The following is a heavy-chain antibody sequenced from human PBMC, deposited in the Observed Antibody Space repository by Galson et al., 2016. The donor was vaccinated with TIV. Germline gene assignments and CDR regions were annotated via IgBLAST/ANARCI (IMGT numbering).Heavy chain of an antibody. CDR1: GFTFSSYG. D-gene: IGHD1-1*01. Sequence: SLRLSCAASGFTFSSYGIHWVRQAPGKGLEWVAIIWYDGINKYYADSVNGRFTISRDNSKNTVYLQMNSLRAEDTALYYCARDRLWERLPPAAFDIWGQGTKVIVSS. CDR3: ARDRLWERLPPAAFDI. CDR2: IWYDGINK. V-gene: IGHV3-33*01. J-gene: IGHJ3*02.